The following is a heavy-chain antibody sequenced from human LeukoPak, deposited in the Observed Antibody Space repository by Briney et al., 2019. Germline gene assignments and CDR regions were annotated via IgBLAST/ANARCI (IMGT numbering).Heavy chain of an antibody. J-gene: IGHJ4*02. CDR3: AKDLVVVASFIDY. V-gene: IGHV3-30*02. CDR1: GFTFSSYG. D-gene: IGHD2-15*01. CDR2: IRYDGSNK. Sequence: GGSLRLSCAASGFTFSSYGMHWVRQAPGKGLGWVAFIRYDGSNKYYADSVKGRFTISRDNSKNTLYLQMNSLRAEDTAVYYCAKDLVVVASFIDYWGQGTLVIVSS.